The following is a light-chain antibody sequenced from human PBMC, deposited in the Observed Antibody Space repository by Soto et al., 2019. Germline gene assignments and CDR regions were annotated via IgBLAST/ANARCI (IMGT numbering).Light chain of an antibody. Sequence: EIVLTQSPGTLSLSPGERATLSCRASQSVSSSYLAWYQQKPGQAPRLLIYGASSRATGIPDRFSGSGSGTDFTLTLSRLEPEDFAVSYCHQYGSLYTFGQGTKVEIK. V-gene: IGKV3-20*01. J-gene: IGKJ2*01. CDR3: HQYGSLYT. CDR1: QSVSSSY. CDR2: GAS.